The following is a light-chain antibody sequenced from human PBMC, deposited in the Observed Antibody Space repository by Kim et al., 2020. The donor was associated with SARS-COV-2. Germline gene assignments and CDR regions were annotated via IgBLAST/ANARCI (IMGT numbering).Light chain of an antibody. CDR2: QDS. Sequence: VSPGQTASITCSGDKLGDKYACWYQQKPGQSPVLVIYQDSKRPSGIPERFSGSSSGNTATLTISGTQAMDEADYYCQAWDSSFWVFGGGTQLTVL. V-gene: IGLV3-1*01. J-gene: IGLJ3*02. CDR3: QAWDSSFWV. CDR1: KLGDKY.